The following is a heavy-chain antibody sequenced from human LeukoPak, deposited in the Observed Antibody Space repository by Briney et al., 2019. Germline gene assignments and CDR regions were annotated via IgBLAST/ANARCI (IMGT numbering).Heavy chain of an antibody. D-gene: IGHD1-1*01. CDR3: ARDRGTWFDP. Sequence: GRSLRLSCAAPGFTFSSYGMHWVRQAPGKGLEWVAVIWYDGSNKYYADSVKGRFTISRDNSKNTLYPQMNSLRAEDTAVYYCARDRGTWFDPWGQGTLVTVSS. J-gene: IGHJ5*02. CDR2: IWYDGSNK. CDR1: GFTFSSYG. V-gene: IGHV3-33*01.